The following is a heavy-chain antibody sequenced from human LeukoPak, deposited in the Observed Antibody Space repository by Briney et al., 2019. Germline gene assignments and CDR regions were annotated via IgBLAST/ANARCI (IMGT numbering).Heavy chain of an antibody. V-gene: IGHV1-46*01. CDR3: ARDRGKYYYDSSGYYPDY. J-gene: IGHJ4*02. Sequence: ASVKVSCEASGYTFTDYYVHWVRQAPGQGLEWMGVINPSGGSTSYAQKFQGRVTMTRDMSTSTVYMELSSLRSEDTAVYYCARDRGKYYYDSSGYYPDYWGQGTLVTVSS. CDR1: GYTFTDYY. CDR2: INPSGGST. D-gene: IGHD3-22*01.